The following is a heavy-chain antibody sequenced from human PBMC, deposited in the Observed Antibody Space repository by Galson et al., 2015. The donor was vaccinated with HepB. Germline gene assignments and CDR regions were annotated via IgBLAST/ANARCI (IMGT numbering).Heavy chain of an antibody. CDR2: ISTNGGST. CDR1: GFTFSSYD. CDR3: ARGLLWFGELSPFDY. V-gene: IGHV3-64*01. D-gene: IGHD3-10*01. J-gene: IGHJ4*02. Sequence: SLRLSCAASGFTFSSYDFHWVRQAPGKGLEYVSTISTNGGSTYYANSVKGRFTISRDNSKNTLYLQMGRLRPEDTAVYYCARGLLWFGELSPFDYWGQGTLVTVSS.